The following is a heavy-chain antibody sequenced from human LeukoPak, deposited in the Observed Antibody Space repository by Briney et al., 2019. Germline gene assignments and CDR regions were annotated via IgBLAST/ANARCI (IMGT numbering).Heavy chain of an antibody. D-gene: IGHD1-7*01. V-gene: IGHV1-69*13. CDR1: GGTFSSYA. J-gene: IGHJ4*02. CDR3: ARSRGGNFYGTFWDC. Sequence: VKDSCKTSGGTFSSYAINWVRQPPGQGLGWMGGIIPIFGPPNYAQRFQGRVTITADESTSTAYLELSSLRSEDTAVYYCARSRGGNFYGTFWDCWGQGTLVTVSS. CDR2: IIPIFGPP.